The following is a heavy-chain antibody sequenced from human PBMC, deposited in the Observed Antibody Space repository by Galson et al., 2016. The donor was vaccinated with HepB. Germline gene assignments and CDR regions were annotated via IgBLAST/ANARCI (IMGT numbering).Heavy chain of an antibody. CDR1: GISLNTSGMR. Sequence: PALVKPTQTLTLTCTLSGISLNTSGMRVSWIRQPPGKALEWLARIDWDDDKFYSTSLKTRLTISKDTSKNQVVLTVTNMDPVDTATYYCARSGNWFDPWGQGTLVTVSS. J-gene: IGHJ5*02. CDR2: IDWDDDK. CDR3: ARSGNWFDP. V-gene: IGHV2-70*04.